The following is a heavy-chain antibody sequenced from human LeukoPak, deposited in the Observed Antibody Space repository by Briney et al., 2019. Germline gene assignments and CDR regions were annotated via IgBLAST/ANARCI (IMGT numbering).Heavy chain of an antibody. CDR2: IYTSGTT. CDR3: ARNIRGSGYGTPDY. Sequence: SETLSLTCTVSGASISNYYWTWIRQPAGKGLGCIGRIYTSGTTNYNPSLKSRVTMSVDTSKNQFSLKLSSVTAADTAVYYCARNIRGSGYGTPDYWGRGNLVTVSS. J-gene: IGHJ4*02. CDR1: GASISNYY. D-gene: IGHD5-12*01. V-gene: IGHV4-4*07.